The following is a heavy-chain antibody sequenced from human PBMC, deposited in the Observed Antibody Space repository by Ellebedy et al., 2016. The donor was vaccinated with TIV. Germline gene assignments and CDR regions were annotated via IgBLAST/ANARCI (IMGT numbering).Heavy chain of an antibody. D-gene: IGHD5-12*01. Sequence: SETLSLXXTVSGGSISTNYWTWIRQPAGKGLEWIGRVYNSGNTNYNPSLKSRVTMSMDTSKNQFSLKLSSMTAADTAVYYCARGYSGHLGAFDFWGQGTMVTVSS. CDR2: VYNSGNT. CDR3: ARGYSGHLGAFDF. V-gene: IGHV4-4*07. CDR1: GGSISTNY. J-gene: IGHJ3*01.